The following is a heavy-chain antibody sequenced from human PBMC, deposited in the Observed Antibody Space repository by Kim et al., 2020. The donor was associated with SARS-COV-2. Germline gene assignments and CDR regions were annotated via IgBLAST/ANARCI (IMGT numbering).Heavy chain of an antibody. D-gene: IGHD2-15*01. Sequence: SETLSLTCTVSGGSISSYYWSWIRQPPGKGLEWIGYICYSGSTNYNPSLKSRVTISVDTSKNQFSLKLSSVTAADTAVYYCARGSCGSGGSCYLYYYYGMDVWGQGTTVTVSS. CDR3: ARGSCGSGGSCYLYYYYGMDV. CDR1: GGSISSYY. V-gene: IGHV4-59*01. CDR2: ICYSGST. J-gene: IGHJ6*02.